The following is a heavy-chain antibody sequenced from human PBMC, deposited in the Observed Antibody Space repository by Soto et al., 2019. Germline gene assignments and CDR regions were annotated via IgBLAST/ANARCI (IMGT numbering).Heavy chain of an antibody. J-gene: IGHJ1*01. CDR2: INTYNSYT. Sequence: QVQLVQSGAEVKKPGASVKVSCKASGYTFTNYGISWVRQAPGQGLEWMGGINTYNSYTNYAQKRQGRGTMTTDTSARAAYLGLRSLGSDETAVYFCARVSGSGWSSWGYWGQGTLVTVSS. V-gene: IGHV1-18*01. CDR1: GYTFTNYG. CDR3: ARVSGSGWSSWGY. D-gene: IGHD6-19*01.